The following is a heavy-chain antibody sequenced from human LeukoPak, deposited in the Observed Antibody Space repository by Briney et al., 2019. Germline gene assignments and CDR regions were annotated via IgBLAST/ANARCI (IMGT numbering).Heavy chain of an antibody. Sequence: ASETLSPTCTVSGGSISSSSYYWGWIRQPPGKGLEWIGSIYYSGSTYYNPSLKSRVTISVDTSKNQFSLKLSSVTAADTAVYYCARLQSSGLVWSVYWGQGTLVTVSS. CDR1: GGSISSSSYY. CDR3: ARLQSSGLVWSVY. D-gene: IGHD2-21*01. J-gene: IGHJ4*02. V-gene: IGHV4-39*01. CDR2: IYYSGST.